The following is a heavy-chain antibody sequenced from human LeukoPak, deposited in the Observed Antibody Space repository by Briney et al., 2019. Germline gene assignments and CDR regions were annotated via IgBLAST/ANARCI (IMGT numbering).Heavy chain of an antibody. D-gene: IGHD3-10*01. Sequence: GGSLRLSCAASGFTVSTNYMSWVRQAPGKGLEWVSVPYSGGSTYYADSVQGRFTISRDNSKNSLYLQMNSLRAEDTALYHCARVFGGGFYGSGSYYYYMDVWGKGTTVTISS. J-gene: IGHJ6*03. V-gene: IGHV3-53*01. CDR1: GFTVSTNY. CDR2: PYSGGST. CDR3: ARVFGGGFYGSGSYYYYMDV.